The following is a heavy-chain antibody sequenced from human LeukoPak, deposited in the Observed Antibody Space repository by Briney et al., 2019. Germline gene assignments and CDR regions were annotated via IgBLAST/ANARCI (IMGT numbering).Heavy chain of an antibody. Sequence: GGSLRLSCAASGFTFSSYSMSWVRQAPGKGLEWVSSINSGGSTFYADSVKGRFTISRDNSQNTLYPQMNSLTAEDTAVYYCAKRAAGYYFDHWGQGTLVTVSS. CDR3: AKRAAGYYFDH. V-gene: IGHV3-23*01. CDR1: GFTFSSYS. CDR2: INSGGST. D-gene: IGHD6-13*01. J-gene: IGHJ4*02.